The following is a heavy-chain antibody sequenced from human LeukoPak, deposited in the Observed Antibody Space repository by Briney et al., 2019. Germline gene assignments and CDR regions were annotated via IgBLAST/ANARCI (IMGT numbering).Heavy chain of an antibody. CDR3: AKTASFDYFDY. J-gene: IGHJ4*02. Sequence: PGGSLRLSCAASGFTFRSYAMHWVRQAPGKGLEWLAFISYDRSNTNHADSMKARFTISRDNSKNTLYLQMNSLRTEDTAVYYCAKTASFDYFDYWGQGALVTVSS. D-gene: IGHD3-3*01. V-gene: IGHV3-30*18. CDR1: GFTFRSYA. CDR2: ISYDRSNT.